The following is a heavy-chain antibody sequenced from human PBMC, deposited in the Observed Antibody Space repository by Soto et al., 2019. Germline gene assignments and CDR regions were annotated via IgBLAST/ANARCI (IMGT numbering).Heavy chain of an antibody. CDR2: ISFDGSDK. CDR1: GFTFSSYN. Sequence: QVQLVESGGGVVQPGRSLRLSCAASGFTFSSYNMHWVRQAPGKGLEWVAVISFDGSDKYYAVSVKGRFTIFRDNSKNTLYLQMNSLRADDTAVYYCAKVTVAMSFDIWGQGTMVTVSS. D-gene: IGHD5-12*01. V-gene: IGHV3-30*18. CDR3: AKVTVAMSFDI. J-gene: IGHJ3*02.